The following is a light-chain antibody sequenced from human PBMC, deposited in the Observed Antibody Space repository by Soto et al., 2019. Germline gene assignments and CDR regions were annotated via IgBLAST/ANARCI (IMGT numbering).Light chain of an antibody. V-gene: IGLV1-40*01. CDR1: SSNLGAGYD. J-gene: IGLJ2*01. CDR2: GNN. CDR3: QSYDNSLSGSL. Sequence: QSVLTQPPSVSGAPGQRVTISCTGSSSNLGAGYDVYWYQQLPGTAPKLLIYGNNNRPSGVPDRFSGSKSGTSASLAITGLQAEDEADYYCQSYDNSLSGSLFGGGTKLTVL.